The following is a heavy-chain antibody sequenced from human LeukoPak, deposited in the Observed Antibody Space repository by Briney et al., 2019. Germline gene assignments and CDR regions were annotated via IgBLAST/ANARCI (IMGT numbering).Heavy chain of an antibody. CDR3: VKVTFDYGDYAGPFDC. CDR2: ISYGGTNK. Sequence: QPGRSLRLSCAASGFTFSNYAMHLVRQAPGKGPEWVAVISYGGTNKHYADSGQGGFTISRDNSNNMLYLQMDSLRTEDTAVYYCVKVTFDYGDYAGPFDCWGQGTLVTVSS. CDR1: GFTFSNYA. D-gene: IGHD4-17*01. J-gene: IGHJ4*02. V-gene: IGHV3-30*18.